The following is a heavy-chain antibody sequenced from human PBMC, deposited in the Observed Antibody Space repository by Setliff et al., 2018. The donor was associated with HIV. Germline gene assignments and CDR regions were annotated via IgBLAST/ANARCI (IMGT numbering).Heavy chain of an antibody. CDR3: EVAGQ. D-gene: IGHD6-19*01. V-gene: IGHV4-4*09. CDR1: GESFSDYY. Sequence: SETLSLTCTVYGESFSDYYWSWIRQPAGKGLEWIGYIYTSGSTNYNPSLKSRVTISVDTSKNQFSLKLRSVTAADTAVYYCEVAGQWGQGTLVTVSS. J-gene: IGHJ4*02. CDR2: IYTSGST.